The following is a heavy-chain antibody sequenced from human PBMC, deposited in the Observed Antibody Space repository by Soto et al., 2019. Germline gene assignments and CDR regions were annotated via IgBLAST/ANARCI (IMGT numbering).Heavy chain of an antibody. D-gene: IGHD3-22*01. CDR3: ARQVPYYDSSGQNYYYGMDV. Sequence: GESLKISCKGSGYSFTSYWIGWVRQMPGKGLEWMGIIYPGDPDTRYSPSFQGQVTISADKSISTAYLQWSSLKASDTAMYYCARQVPYYDSSGQNYYYGMDVWGQGTTVTVSS. V-gene: IGHV5-51*01. J-gene: IGHJ6*02. CDR2: IYPGDPDT. CDR1: GYSFTSYW.